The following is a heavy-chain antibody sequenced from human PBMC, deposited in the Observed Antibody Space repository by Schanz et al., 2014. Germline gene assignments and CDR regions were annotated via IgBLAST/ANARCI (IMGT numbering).Heavy chain of an antibody. J-gene: IGHJ4*02. CDR1: GFTFSTYA. CDR3: AKDHPSSGWPAFDV. Sequence: EVQLLESGGGLVQPGGSLRLSCSASGFTFSTYAMSWVRQAPGKGLEWVSAINGNGGITYYADPVKGRFTISRDNFKNTLFLQMNSLRAEDTAIYYCAKDHPSSGWPAFDVWGQGTQVTVSS. D-gene: IGHD6-19*01. V-gene: IGHV3-23*01. CDR2: INGNGGIT.